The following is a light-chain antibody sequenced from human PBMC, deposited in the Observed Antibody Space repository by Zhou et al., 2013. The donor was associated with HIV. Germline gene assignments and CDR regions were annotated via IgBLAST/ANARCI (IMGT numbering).Light chain of an antibody. CDR2: LGS. J-gene: IGKJ2*01. CDR1: QSLSVGNGLNY. Sequence: DIVMTQSPLSLPVIPGEPASISCRSSQSLSVGNGLNYLDWYLQKPGQSPQLLIYLGSERASGVPDRFSGSGSGTDFTLKISRVEAEDVGVYYCMQSIQLPYTFGQGTKLEIK. CDR3: MQSIQLPYT. V-gene: IGKV2-28*01.